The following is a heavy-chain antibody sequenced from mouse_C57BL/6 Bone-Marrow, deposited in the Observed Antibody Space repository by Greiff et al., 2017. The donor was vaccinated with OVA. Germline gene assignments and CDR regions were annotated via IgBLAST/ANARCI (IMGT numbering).Heavy chain of an antibody. V-gene: IGHV5-6*01. Sequence: EVMLVESGGDLVKPGGSLKLSCAASGFTFSSYGMSWVRQTPDKRLEWVATISSGGSYTYYPDSVKGRFTISRDNAKNTLYLQMSSLKSEDTAMYYCARGGMDFDYWGQGTTLTVSS. J-gene: IGHJ2*01. CDR2: ISSGGSYT. CDR1: GFTFSSYG. CDR3: ARGGMDFDY. D-gene: IGHD2-3*01.